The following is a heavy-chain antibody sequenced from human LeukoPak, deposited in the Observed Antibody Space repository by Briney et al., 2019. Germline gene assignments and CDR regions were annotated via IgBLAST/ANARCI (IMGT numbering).Heavy chain of an antibody. Sequence: PGGSLRLSCAASGFKFRDYHMSWIRQAPGKGLQWVSSIDTSGTTIYYADSVRGRFAISRDSAKNSLYLQMNSLRAEDTAIYYCARVPYCTSSNCYTGYNWFDPWGQGTLVTVSS. CDR1: GFKFRDYH. CDR2: IDTSGTTI. D-gene: IGHD2-2*02. J-gene: IGHJ5*02. V-gene: IGHV3-11*04. CDR3: ARVPYCTSSNCYTGYNWFDP.